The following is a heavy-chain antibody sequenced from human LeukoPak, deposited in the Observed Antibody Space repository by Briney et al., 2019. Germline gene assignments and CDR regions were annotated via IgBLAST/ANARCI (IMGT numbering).Heavy chain of an antibody. J-gene: IGHJ4*02. CDR3: ARTSRDGYNRAYYFDY. Sequence: PSETLSLTCTVSGGSISSGSYYWSWIRQPAGKGLEWIGRIYTSGSTNYNPSLKSRVTISVDTSKNQFSLKLSSVTAADTAVYYCARTSRDGYNRAYYFDYWGQGTLVTVSS. D-gene: IGHD5-24*01. V-gene: IGHV4-61*02. CDR2: IYTSGST. CDR1: GGSISSGSYY.